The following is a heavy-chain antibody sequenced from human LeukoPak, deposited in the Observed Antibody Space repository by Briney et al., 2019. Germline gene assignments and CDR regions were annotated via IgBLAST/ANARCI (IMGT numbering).Heavy chain of an antibody. J-gene: IGHJ4*02. V-gene: IGHV4-38-2*02. D-gene: IGHD6-19*01. CDR2: IYHSGST. Sequence: SETLSLTCTVSGYSISSGYYWGWIRQPPGKGLEWIGSIYHSGSTYYNPSLKSRVTISVDTSKNQFSLKLSSVTAADTAVYYCARPTGIAVAGSFYYWGQGTLVTVSS. CDR1: GYSISSGYY. CDR3: ARPTGIAVAGSFYY.